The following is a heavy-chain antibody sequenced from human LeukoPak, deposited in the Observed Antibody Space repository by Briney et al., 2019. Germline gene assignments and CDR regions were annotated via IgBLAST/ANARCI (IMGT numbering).Heavy chain of an antibody. CDR2: ISSTSSYK. CDR3: ARDPSSMIWYFDL. Sequence: PGGSLRLSCAASGFTFRSYSMNWVRQAPGKGLEWVSSISSTSSYKYYADSVKGRFTISRDHAKNSLDLQMNSLRDEDTAVYYCARDPSSMIWYFDLWGRGPLVTVSS. D-gene: IGHD3-16*01. V-gene: IGHV3-21*01. CDR1: GFTFRSYS. J-gene: IGHJ2*01.